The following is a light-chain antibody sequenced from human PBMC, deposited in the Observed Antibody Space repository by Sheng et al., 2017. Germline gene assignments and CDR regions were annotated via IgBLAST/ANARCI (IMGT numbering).Light chain of an antibody. CDR1: QSVSSNS. CDR3: QQYGGSPPAT. CDR2: GAS. J-gene: IGKJ3*01. Sequence: EIVLTQSPGTLSLSPGERATLSCRASQSVSSNSLAWYQQKPGRAPRLLIYGASSRATGIPDRFSGSGSGTDFTLTISRLEPEDFAVYYCQQYGGSPPATFGPGPKWISN. V-gene: IGKV3-20*01.